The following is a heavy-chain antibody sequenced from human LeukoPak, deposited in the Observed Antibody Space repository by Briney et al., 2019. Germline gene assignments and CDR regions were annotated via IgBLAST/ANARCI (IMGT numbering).Heavy chain of an antibody. V-gene: IGHV4-38-2*02. CDR3: ARDMKYYYDSSGHHGFDP. CDR1: GYSISSGYY. J-gene: IGHJ5*02. CDR2: IYHSGST. D-gene: IGHD3-22*01. Sequence: SETLSLTCTVSGYSISSGYYWGWIRQPPGKGLEWIGSIYHSGSTYYNPSLKSRVTISVDTSKNQFSLKLSSVTAADTAVYYCARDMKYYYDSSGHHGFDPWGQGTLVTVSS.